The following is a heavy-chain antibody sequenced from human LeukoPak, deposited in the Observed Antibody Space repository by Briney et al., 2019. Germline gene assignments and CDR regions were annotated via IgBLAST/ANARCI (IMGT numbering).Heavy chain of an antibody. V-gene: IGHV3-74*01. J-gene: IGHJ5*02. D-gene: IGHD6-19*01. CDR2: INSDGSST. Sequence: GGSLRLSCAASGFTFSSYWMHWVRHAPGKGLVWVSRINSDGSSTSYADSVKGRFTISRDNAKNTLYLQMNSLRAEDTAVYYCARDPDSSGWYDWFDPRGQGTLVTVSS. CDR1: GFTFSSYW. CDR3: ARDPDSSGWYDWFDP.